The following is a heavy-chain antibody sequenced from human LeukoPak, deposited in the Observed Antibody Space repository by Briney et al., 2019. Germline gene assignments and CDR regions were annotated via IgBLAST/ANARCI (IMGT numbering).Heavy chain of an antibody. J-gene: IGHJ6*02. CDR1: GGSISSYY. CDR2: IYTSGST. CDR3: AREVTVTRDYYYGMDV. V-gene: IGHV4-4*07. D-gene: IGHD4-17*01. Sequence: SETLSLTCTVSGGSISSYYCSWIRQPAGKGLEWIGRIYTSGSTNYNPSLKSRVTMSVDTSKNQFSLKLSSVTAADTAVYYCAREVTVTRDYYYGMDVWGQGTTVTVSS.